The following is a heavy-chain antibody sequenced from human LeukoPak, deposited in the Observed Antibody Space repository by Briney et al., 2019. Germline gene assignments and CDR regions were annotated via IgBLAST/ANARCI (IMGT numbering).Heavy chain of an antibody. D-gene: IGHD1-26*01. CDR1: GFTFSSSG. J-gene: IGHJ4*02. CDR3: AKDGGVGATSAYFDY. CDR2: ITVSDAGT. Sequence: GGSLRLSCAASGFTFSSSGMSWVRQAPGKGLEWVSSITVSDAGTYYADSVRGRFTISRDNSKNTLYLQMNSLRAEDTAVYYCAKDGGVGATSAYFDYWGQGTLVTVSS. V-gene: IGHV3-23*01.